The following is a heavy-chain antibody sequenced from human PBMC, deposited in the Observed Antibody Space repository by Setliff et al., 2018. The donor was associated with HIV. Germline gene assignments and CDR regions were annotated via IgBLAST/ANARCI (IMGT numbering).Heavy chain of an antibody. CDR2: IYTSGST. Sequence: SETLSLTCNVSSGSVNNYWWTWIRQPPGKGLEWIGYIYTSGSTNYNPSLKSRVTMSVDTSKNQFSLSLTSVTAADTAVYYCARGVPLLPPHYWGQGTLVTVSS. D-gene: IGHD2-21*02. J-gene: IGHJ4*02. CDR3: ARGVPLLPPHY. CDR1: SGSVNNYW. V-gene: IGHV4-4*09.